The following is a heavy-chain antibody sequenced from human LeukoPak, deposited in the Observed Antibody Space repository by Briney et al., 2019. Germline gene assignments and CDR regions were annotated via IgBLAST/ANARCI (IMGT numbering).Heavy chain of an antibody. V-gene: IGHV4-39*07. CDR1: GGSISSGSYY. Sequence: PSETLSLTCTVSGGSISSGSYYWGWIRQPPGKGLEWIGSIYYSGRTYYNPSLKSRVTISVDTSKNQFSLKLSSVTAADTAVYYCARGWGTYYFDSRGYHTYYFDYWGQGTLVTVSS. J-gene: IGHJ4*02. CDR2: IYYSGRT. D-gene: IGHD3-22*01. CDR3: ARGWGTYYFDSRGYHTYYFDY.